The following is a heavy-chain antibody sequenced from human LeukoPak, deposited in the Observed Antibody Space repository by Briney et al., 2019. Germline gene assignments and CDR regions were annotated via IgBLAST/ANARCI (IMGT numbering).Heavy chain of an antibody. CDR3: AKVEDTGPFDP. D-gene: IGHD5-18*01. CDR2: ISYDGSSK. Sequence: GGSLRLSCAASGFTFSSYGMHWVRQAPGKGLEWVAVISYDGSSKYYADSVKGRFTISRDNSKNTLYLQMNSLRAEDTAVYYCAKVEDTGPFDPWGQGTLVTVSS. CDR1: GFTFSSYG. V-gene: IGHV3-30*18. J-gene: IGHJ5*02.